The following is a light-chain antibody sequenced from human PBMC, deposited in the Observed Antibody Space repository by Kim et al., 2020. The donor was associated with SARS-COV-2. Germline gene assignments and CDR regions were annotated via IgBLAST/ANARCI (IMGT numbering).Light chain of an antibody. CDR3: MQGTHWPFS. V-gene: IGKV2-30*01. CDR1: QSLVYSNGNIY. CDR2: KVS. J-gene: IGKJ3*01. Sequence: PASISCRSSQSLVYSNGNIYLNCFHQRPGQSPMRLIYKVSNRDSGVPDRFSVSGSGTDFTLHISRVEAEDVGIYYCMQGTHWPFSFGPGTKVDIK.